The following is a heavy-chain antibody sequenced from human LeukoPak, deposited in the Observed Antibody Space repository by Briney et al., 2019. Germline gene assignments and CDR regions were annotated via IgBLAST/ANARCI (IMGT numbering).Heavy chain of an antibody. CDR3: AKDAVGATAYYFDY. V-gene: IGHV3-23*01. CDR2: ISSSGDT. Sequence: GGSLRLSCAASGFTFTNYAMSWVRQAPGKGLEWVSAISSSGDTYYAGSVKGRFTISRDNSKNTLYLQMNSLRAEDTAVYYCAKDAVGATAYYFDYWGQGTLVPVSS. J-gene: IGHJ4*02. CDR1: GFTFTNYA. D-gene: IGHD1-26*01.